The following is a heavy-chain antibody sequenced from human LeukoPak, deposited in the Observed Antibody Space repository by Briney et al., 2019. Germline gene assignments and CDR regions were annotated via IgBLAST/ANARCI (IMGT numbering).Heavy chain of an antibody. CDR1: GYSISSGYY. Sequence: SETLSLTCTVSGYSISSGYYWGWIRQPPGKGLEWIGSIYHSGSTYYNPSLKSRVTISVDTSKNQFYLKLSSVTAADTAMYYCARGRLLPKYDFWSGHYRDWFDPWGQGTLVTVSS. J-gene: IGHJ5*02. D-gene: IGHD3-3*01. V-gene: IGHV4-38-2*02. CDR2: IYHSGST. CDR3: ARGRLLPKYDFWSGHYRDWFDP.